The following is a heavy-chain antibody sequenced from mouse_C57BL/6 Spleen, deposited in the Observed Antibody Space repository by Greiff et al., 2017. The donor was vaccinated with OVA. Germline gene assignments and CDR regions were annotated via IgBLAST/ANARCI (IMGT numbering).Heavy chain of an antibody. CDR2: INPSTGGT. D-gene: IGHD1-1*01. CDR3: ARGDYYGSSYRFAY. J-gene: IGHJ3*01. Sequence: VQLQQSGPELVKPGASVKISCKASGYSFTGYYMNWVKQSPEQSLEWIGEINPSTGGTTYNQKFKAKATLTVDKSSSTAYMQLKSLTSEDSEGYYCARGDYYGSSYRFAYWGQGTLVTVSA. V-gene: IGHV1-42*01. CDR1: GYSFTGYY.